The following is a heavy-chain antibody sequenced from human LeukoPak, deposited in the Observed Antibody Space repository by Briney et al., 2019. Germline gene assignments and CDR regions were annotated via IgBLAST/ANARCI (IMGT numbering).Heavy chain of an antibody. J-gene: IGHJ4*02. CDR1: GGSISSSNW. Sequence: SETLSLTCAVSGGSISSSNWWSWVRQPPGKGLEWIGEIYHSGSTYYNPSLKSRVTISVDTSKNQFSLKLSSVTAADTAVYYCARDYGDSARHWGQGTLVTVSS. CDR3: ARDYGDSARH. V-gene: IGHV4-4*02. CDR2: IYHSGST. D-gene: IGHD4-17*01.